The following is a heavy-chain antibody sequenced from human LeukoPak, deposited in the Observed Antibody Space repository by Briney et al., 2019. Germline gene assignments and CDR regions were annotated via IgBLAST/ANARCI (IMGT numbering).Heavy chain of an antibody. CDR2: ITSTSIYK. CDR1: GFTSENYN. Sequence: PGGSLRLSCAASGFTSENYNMDWVRPPPGNGREWVSSITSTSIYKYYADSVKGRPTIARDNAKHSLYLQMNSLRAEDTAVYYCANDSTEPFDAWGQGTLVTVSS. V-gene: IGHV3-21*01. J-gene: IGHJ5*02. CDR3: ANDSTEPFDA. D-gene: IGHD3-3*01.